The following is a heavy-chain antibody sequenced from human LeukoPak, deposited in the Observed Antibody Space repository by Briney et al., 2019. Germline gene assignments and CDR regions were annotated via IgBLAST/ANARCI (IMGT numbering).Heavy chain of an antibody. J-gene: IGHJ4*02. Sequence: PGGSLRLSCAGSGFTFITYAMSWVRQAPGKGLEWVSAFSGGDDSTYYAHSVRGRFTISRDSSRKTLYLHMNSLRAEDTPVYYCARLSGSYYNSPFYFDYWGQGTLVTVSS. CDR1: GFTFITYA. CDR3: ARLSGSYYNSPFYFDY. V-gene: IGHV3-23*01. CDR2: FSGGDDST. D-gene: IGHD3-10*01.